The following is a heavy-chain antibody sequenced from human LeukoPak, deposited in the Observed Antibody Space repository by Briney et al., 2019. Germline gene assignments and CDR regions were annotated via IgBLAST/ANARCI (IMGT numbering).Heavy chain of an antibody. J-gene: IGHJ3*02. CDR2: IYSGGST. Sequence: GGSLRLSCAASGFTVSSNYMSWVRQAPGKGLEWVSVIYSGGSTYYADSVKGRFTISRDNSKNTLYLQMNSLRAEDTAVYYCANYDSSGYYTFDIWGQGTMVTVSS. D-gene: IGHD3-22*01. CDR3: ANYDSSGYYTFDI. CDR1: GFTVSSNY. V-gene: IGHV3-53*01.